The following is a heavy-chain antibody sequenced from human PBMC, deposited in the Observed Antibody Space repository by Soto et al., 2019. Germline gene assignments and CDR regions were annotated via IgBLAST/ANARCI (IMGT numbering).Heavy chain of an antibody. D-gene: IGHD3-10*01. CDR2: IYWDDDK. Sequence: QITLKESGPTLVKATQTLTLTCTFSGFSLSTSGVGVGWIRQPPGKALEWLAVIYWDDDKRYSPSLKSRLTITKDTSKNQVVLIMTNIDPVDTATYYCAHTQLNYYGSGTYYFDYWGQGTLVTVSS. CDR1: GFSLSTSGVG. CDR3: AHTQLNYYGSGTYYFDY. J-gene: IGHJ4*02. V-gene: IGHV2-5*02.